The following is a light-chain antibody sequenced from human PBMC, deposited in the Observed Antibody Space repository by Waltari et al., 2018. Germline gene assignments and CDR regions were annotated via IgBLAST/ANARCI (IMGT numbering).Light chain of an antibody. CDR1: QSVLYSSNNKNY. CDR2: WAS. J-gene: IGKJ1*01. CDR3: QQYYSTPPT. Sequence: DIVMTQSPDSLAVSLGERATIHCQSSQSVLYSSNNKNYLALYQQKPGQPPKLLICWASIRESGVPDRFSGSGSGTDFTLTISSLQAEDVAVYYCQQYYSTPPTFGQGTKVEIK. V-gene: IGKV4-1*01.